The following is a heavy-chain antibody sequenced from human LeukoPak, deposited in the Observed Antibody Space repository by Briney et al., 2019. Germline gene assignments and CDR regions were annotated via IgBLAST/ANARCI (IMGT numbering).Heavy chain of an antibody. CDR3: AKASLVSSADAVL. J-gene: IGHJ4*02. D-gene: IGHD3-16*01. V-gene: IGHV3-23*01. CDR1: GFTFSSYA. CDR2: LRGKGDT. Sequence: PGGSLRLSCAASGFTFSSYAMRWAREAPGRGLEWLSSLRGKGDTFYAESVKGRFTLSRDESRNTVYLHLNKLRVDDTAVYYCAKASLVSSADAVLWGQGTVVTVSS.